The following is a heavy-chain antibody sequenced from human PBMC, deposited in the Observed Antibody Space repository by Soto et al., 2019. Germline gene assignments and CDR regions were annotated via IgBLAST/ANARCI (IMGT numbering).Heavy chain of an antibody. J-gene: IGHJ3*02. CDR2: IRSKANSYAT. Sequence: GGPLRLSCAASGFTFSGSAMHWVRQASGKGLEWVGRIRSKANSYATAYAASVKGRFTISRDDSKNTAYLQMNSLKTEDTAVYYCTRHKVWWAEDAFDIWGQGTMVTVSS. D-gene: IGHD2-8*02. CDR3: TRHKVWWAEDAFDI. CDR1: GFTFSGSA. V-gene: IGHV3-73*01.